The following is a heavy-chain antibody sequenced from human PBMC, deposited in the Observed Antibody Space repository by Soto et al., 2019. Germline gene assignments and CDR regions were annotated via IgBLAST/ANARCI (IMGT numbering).Heavy chain of an antibody. CDR3: VRAAGYSGNDYVYYYGMDV. Sequence: QVQLVESGGGVVQPGRSLRLSCAASGFTFSSYGMHWVRQAPGKGLEWVALVWYDGGNKYYADSVKGRFTISRDNSKNTLYMQMNSLRDEDTDVYYCVRAAGYSGNDYVYYYGMDVWGQGTTVTVYS. D-gene: IGHD5-12*01. V-gene: IGHV3-33*01. J-gene: IGHJ6*02. CDR2: VWYDGGNK. CDR1: GFTFSSYG.